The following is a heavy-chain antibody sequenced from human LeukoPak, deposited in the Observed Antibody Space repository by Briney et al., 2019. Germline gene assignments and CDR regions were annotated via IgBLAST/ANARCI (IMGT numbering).Heavy chain of an antibody. CDR2: INGDGTTT. V-gene: IGHV3-74*01. J-gene: IGHJ6*02. CDR1: GFTFSSYW. Sequence: PGGSLRLACAPSGFTFSSYWTHWVRQAPGKGLVWVSRINGDGTTTNYADSVKGRFTISRDNAKNTVHLQMNSLRAEDTAVYYCARRGIGYGMDVWGQGITVTVSS. D-gene: IGHD1-26*01. CDR3: ARRGIGYGMDV.